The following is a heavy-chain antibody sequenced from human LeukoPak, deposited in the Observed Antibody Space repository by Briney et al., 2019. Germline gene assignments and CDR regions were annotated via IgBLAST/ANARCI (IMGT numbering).Heavy chain of an antibody. CDR1: GFTFSSYG. CDR3: GGSRSFF. Sequence: GGSLRLSCAASGFTFSSYGMHWVRQAPGKGLEWVAVISYDGSNKYYADSVKGRFTISRDNSKNTLYLQMNSLRADDTAVYFCGGSRSFFWGQGTLVTVSS. D-gene: IGHD6-6*01. V-gene: IGHV3-30*03. CDR2: ISYDGSNK. J-gene: IGHJ4*02.